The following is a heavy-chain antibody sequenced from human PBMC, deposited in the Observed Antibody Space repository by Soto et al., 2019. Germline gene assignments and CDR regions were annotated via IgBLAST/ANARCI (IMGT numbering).Heavy chain of an antibody. D-gene: IGHD4-17*01. Sequence: NLGGSLRLSCAASGFTFSNAWMSWVRQAPGKGLEWVSSISQSGSVKKYADSVKGRFTISRDNAKKSLYLQMNSLTAEDTAVYYCARDFRIYGDYFDNWGQGTVVTVSS. V-gene: IGHV3-11*01. J-gene: IGHJ4*02. CDR1: GFTFSNAW. CDR2: ISQSGSVK. CDR3: ARDFRIYGDYFDN.